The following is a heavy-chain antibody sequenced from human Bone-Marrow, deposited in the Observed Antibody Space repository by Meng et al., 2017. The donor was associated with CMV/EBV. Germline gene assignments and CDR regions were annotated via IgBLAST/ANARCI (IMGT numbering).Heavy chain of an antibody. CDR2: ISYDGSNK. D-gene: IGHD3-10*01. V-gene: IGHV3-30-3*01. Sequence: GGCLRLSCAASGFTFSSHAMHWVRQAPGKVLEWVALISYDGSNKYYADSVKGRFTISRDNSKNTLFQQMNSLRAEDTAVYFCARDYYQYYFDYWGQGTLVTVSS. CDR3: ARDYYQYYFDY. J-gene: IGHJ4*02. CDR1: GFTFSSHA.